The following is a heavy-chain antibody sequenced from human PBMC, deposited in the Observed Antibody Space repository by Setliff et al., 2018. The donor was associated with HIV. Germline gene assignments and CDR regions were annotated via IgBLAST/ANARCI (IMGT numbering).Heavy chain of an antibody. CDR1: GGSFSDYS. V-gene: IGHV4-34*01. CDR2: INHSGST. Sequence: PSETLSLTCAVYGGSFSDYSWTWIRQPPGRGLEWIGEINHSGSTSYNPSLKSRVSMSVDTSKNQFSLKLSSVTAADTAIFYCARATTGYSSIWYRNGLTYYYYMDVWGRGNTGHRLL. CDR3: ARATTGYSSIWYRNGLTYYYYMDV. D-gene: IGHD6-13*01. J-gene: IGHJ6*03.